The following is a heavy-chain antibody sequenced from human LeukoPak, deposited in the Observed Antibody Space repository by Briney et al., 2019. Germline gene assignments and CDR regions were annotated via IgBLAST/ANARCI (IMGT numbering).Heavy chain of an antibody. D-gene: IGHD3-22*01. V-gene: IGHV1-2*02. CDR3: ARDHYDSSGPADY. CDR1: GYTFTGYY. Sequence: ASVKVSCKASGYTFTGYYMHWVRQAPGQGLEWMGWINPNSVGTNYAQKFQGRVTMTRDTSISTAYMELSRLRSDDTAVYYCARDHYDSSGPADYWGQGTLVTVSS. J-gene: IGHJ4*02. CDR2: INPNSVGT.